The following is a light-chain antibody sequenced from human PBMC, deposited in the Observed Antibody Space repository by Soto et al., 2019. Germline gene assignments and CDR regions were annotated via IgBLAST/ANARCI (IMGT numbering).Light chain of an antibody. V-gene: IGKV3-15*01. CDR1: QSVSGD. J-gene: IGKJ4*01. CDR3: QQYNKWPLT. CDR2: DTS. Sequence: EIVRTQSPSTLSLSAGERATLSCRASQSVSGDLAWYNQKPGQAPRLLIYDTSTRATGIPARFSGSGSGTEFTLTISSLQSEDFEVYYCQQYNKWPLTFGGGTKVDIK.